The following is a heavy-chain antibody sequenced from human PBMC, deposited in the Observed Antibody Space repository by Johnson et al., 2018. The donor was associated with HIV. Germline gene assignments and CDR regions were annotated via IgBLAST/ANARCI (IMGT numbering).Heavy chain of an antibody. CDR1: GYSFDSHA. Sequence: VQLVESGGGLLQPGGSLRLSCAASGYSFDSHAMNWVRQGPGKGLEWVAAISYSGSSTYYADSVKGRFTISRDNSKNTVYLHMVNLRADDTALYYCARDAVTVVRGVIYGWVVFDIWGQGTMVTVSS. CDR2: ISYSGSST. J-gene: IGHJ3*02. CDR3: ARDAVTVVRGVIYGWVVFDI. V-gene: IGHV3-23*04. D-gene: IGHD3-10*01.